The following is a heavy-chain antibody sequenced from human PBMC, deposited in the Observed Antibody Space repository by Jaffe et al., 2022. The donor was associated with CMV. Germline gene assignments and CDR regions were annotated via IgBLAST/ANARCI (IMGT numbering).Heavy chain of an antibody. J-gene: IGHJ3*02. CDR1: GDSINSYF. CDR2: IYYSGST. CDR3: ARVRYNTSWYGSYQNSGYAFDI. Sequence: QVQLQESGPGLVKPSETLSLICSVSGDSINSYFWSWIRQSPGKGLEWIGHIYYSGSTTYNPSLKSRVTISVDMSKHHFSLNLRSVTAADTAVYFCARVRYNTSWYGSYQNSGYAFDIWGQGTMVTVSS. D-gene: IGHD6-13*01. V-gene: IGHV4-59*01.